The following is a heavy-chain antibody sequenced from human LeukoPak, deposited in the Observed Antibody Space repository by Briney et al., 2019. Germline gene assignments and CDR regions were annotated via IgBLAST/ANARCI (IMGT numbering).Heavy chain of an antibody. CDR1: GFTFSSYW. J-gene: IGHJ4*02. D-gene: IGHD3-3*01. Sequence: GGSLRLSCAASGFTFSSYWMYWVRQAPGKGLVWVSRINSDGSSTSYADSVKGRFTISKDNAKNTVYLQMNSLRAEDTAVYYCARGDPPQSWSGYNRNFDYWGQGTLVAVSS. CDR3: ARGDPPQSWSGYNRNFDY. V-gene: IGHV3-74*01. CDR2: INSDGSST.